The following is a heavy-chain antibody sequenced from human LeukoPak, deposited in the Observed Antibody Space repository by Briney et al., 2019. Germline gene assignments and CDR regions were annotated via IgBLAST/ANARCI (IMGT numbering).Heavy chain of an antibody. V-gene: IGHV4-34*01. CDR1: GASFSGYY. CDR2: INHSGST. J-gene: IGHJ4*02. CDR3: ARGRFSGSYYY. Sequence: SETLSLTCGVSGASFSGYYWTWIRQPPGKGLVWIGEINHSGSTSYNPSLKSRVTISVDTYKNQFSLNLNSVTAADTAVYYCARGRFSGSYYYWGQGTLVTVSS. D-gene: IGHD1-26*01.